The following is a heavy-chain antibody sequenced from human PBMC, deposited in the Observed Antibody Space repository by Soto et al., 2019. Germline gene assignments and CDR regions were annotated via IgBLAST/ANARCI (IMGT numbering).Heavy chain of an antibody. CDR1: GFTFDDYA. J-gene: IGHJ4*02. V-gene: IGHV3-9*01. CDR3: AKGGSGYDFIRYFDY. CDR2: ISWNSGSI. D-gene: IGHD5-12*01. Sequence: GGSLRLSCAASGFTFDDYAMHWVRQAPGKGLEWVSGISWNSGSIGYADSVKGRFTISRDNAKNSLYLQMNSLRAEDTALYYCAKGGSGYDFIRYFDYWGQGTLVTVSS.